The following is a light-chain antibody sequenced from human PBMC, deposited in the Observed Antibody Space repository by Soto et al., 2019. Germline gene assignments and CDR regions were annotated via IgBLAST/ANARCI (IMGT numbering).Light chain of an antibody. CDR1: QGIGSA. CDR3: QHFNSYPIT. V-gene: IGKV1-13*02. CDR2: DAS. J-gene: IGKJ5*01. Sequence: AIQLTQSPSSLSASVGDRVIITCRASQGIGSALAWFHQKPGKPPKLLIYDASTLDSGVPSRFSGSGSGTDFTLTISSLQPVDFATYYCQHFNSYPITFGQGTRLDIK.